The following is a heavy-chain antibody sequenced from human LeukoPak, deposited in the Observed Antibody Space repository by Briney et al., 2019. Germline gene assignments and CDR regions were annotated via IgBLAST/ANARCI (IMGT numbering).Heavy chain of an antibody. V-gene: IGHV1-8*01. CDR2: MNPNSGNT. J-gene: IGHJ4*02. D-gene: IGHD2-15*01. CDR1: GYTFTSYD. CDR3: ARRRAKGYCSGGSCYRFAFNDY. Sequence: ASVKVSCKASGYTFTSYDINWVRQASGQGLEWMGWMNPNSGNTGYAQKFQGRVTMTRNTSISTAYMELSSLRSEDTAVYYCARRRAKGYCSGGSCYRFAFNDYWGQGTLVTVSS.